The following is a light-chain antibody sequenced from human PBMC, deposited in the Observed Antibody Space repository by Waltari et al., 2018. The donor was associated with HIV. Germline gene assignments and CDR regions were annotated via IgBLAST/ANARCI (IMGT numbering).Light chain of an antibody. CDR2: SNE. V-gene: IGLV1-44*01. CDR3: AAWDDTLNGWV. Sequence: SVLTQPPSASGTPGQRVTISCSGSNSNIGPNTGNWYRQLPGTTPQLLIHSNEQRPSGVPYRFSGSKSGTSASLAISGLQSEDEADYYCAAWDDTLNGWVFGGGTKLTVL. J-gene: IGLJ3*02. CDR1: NSNIGPNT.